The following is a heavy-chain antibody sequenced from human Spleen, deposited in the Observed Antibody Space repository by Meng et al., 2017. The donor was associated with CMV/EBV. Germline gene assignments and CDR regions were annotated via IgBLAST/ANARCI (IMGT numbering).Heavy chain of an antibody. V-gene: IGHV1-2*02. CDR1: GYTFTAYY. J-gene: IGHJ3*02. CDR2: INPNGGVT. D-gene: IGHD6-19*01. Sequence: ASVKVSCKASGYTFTAYYIHWVRQAPGQGLEWMGWINPNGGVTNYAQKFQGRVTMTRDTSITTVYMELSRLRSDDTAVYYCARWGAVAGIDGLDIWGQGTMVTVSS. CDR3: ARWGAVAGIDGLDI.